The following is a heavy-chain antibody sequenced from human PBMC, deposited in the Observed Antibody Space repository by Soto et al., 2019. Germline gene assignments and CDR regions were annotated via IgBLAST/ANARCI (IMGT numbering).Heavy chain of an antibody. D-gene: IGHD2-15*01. CDR3: ARDRTYSGVTPEELYNWFDP. Sequence: ASVKVSCKASGYTFTSYDINWVRQATGQGLEWMGWMNPNSGNTGYAQKFQGRVTMTRNTSISTAYMELSSLRSEDTAVYYCARDRTYSGVTPEELYNWFDPWGQGTLVTVSS. V-gene: IGHV1-8*01. CDR2: MNPNSGNT. CDR1: GYTFTSYD. J-gene: IGHJ5*02.